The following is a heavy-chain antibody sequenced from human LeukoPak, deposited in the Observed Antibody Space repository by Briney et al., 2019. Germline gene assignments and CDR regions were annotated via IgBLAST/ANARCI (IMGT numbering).Heavy chain of an antibody. CDR1: GFIFSDYY. CDR3: SRGGGYFFDY. J-gene: IGHJ4*02. V-gene: IGHV3-72*01. D-gene: IGHD2-21*01. Sequence: PGGSLRLSCAASGFIFSDYYIDWVRQAPGKGLEWLGRVRNKAHNYMTEYAASVSSRFTISRDDSVNSLFLQLNSLKAEDTAVYFCSRGGGYFFDYWGRGTLVIVSS. CDR2: VRNKAHNYMT.